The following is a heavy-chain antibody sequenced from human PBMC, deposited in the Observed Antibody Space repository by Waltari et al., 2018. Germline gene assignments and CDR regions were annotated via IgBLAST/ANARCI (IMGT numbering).Heavy chain of an antibody. V-gene: IGHV1-18*01. J-gene: IGHJ4*02. D-gene: IGHD3-22*01. Sequence: QVQLVQSGAEVKKPGASVKVSCKASGYTFTSYGISWVRQAPGQGLECMGWISAYKGNTNYAQKRQGRVTMTTDTSTSTAYMELRSLRSDDTAVYYCASTDYYDSSGPGDYWGQGTLVTVSS. CDR1: GYTFTSYG. CDR3: ASTDYYDSSGPGDY. CDR2: ISAYKGNT.